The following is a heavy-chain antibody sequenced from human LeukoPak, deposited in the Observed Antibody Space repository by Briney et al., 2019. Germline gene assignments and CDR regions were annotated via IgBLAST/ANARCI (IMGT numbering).Heavy chain of an antibody. CDR3: ASRKLGNDY. Sequence: SETLSLTCTVSGGSMSNYYWSWIRQPPGKGLEWIGYSYYYGSTNYNPSLKSRVTISVDMSKNQFSLKLSSVTAADTAVYYCASRKLGNDYWGQGTLVTVSS. V-gene: IGHV4-59*01. J-gene: IGHJ4*02. CDR2: SYYYGST. D-gene: IGHD7-27*01. CDR1: GGSMSNYY.